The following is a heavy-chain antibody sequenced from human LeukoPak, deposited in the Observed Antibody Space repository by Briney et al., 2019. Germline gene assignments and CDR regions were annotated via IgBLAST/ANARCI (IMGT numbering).Heavy chain of an antibody. CDR3: ARLIVVRGYGMDV. V-gene: IGHV4-59*01. D-gene: IGHD2-2*01. CDR2: IYYSGST. Sequence: SETLSLTCTVSGGSISSYYWSWIRQPPGEGLEWIGYIYYSGSTNYNPSLKSRVTISVDTSKNQFSLKLSSVTAADTAVYYCARLIVVRGYGMDVWGQGTTVTVSS. J-gene: IGHJ6*02. CDR1: GGSISSYY.